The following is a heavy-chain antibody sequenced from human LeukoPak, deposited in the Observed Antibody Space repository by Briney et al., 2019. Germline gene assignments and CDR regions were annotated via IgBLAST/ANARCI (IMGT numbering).Heavy chain of an antibody. CDR1: GFTFSTYS. J-gene: IGHJ4*02. CDR3: AKDVAPDSGWDLDY. D-gene: IGHD6-19*01. CDR2: IYNSGAKT. V-gene: IGHV3-23*01. Sequence: GGSLRLSCAASGFTFSTYSMTWVRQGPGNGLEWVSSIYNSGAKTFYADSVKGRFTISRDNSKNTLYLQMNSLRVEDTAVYYCAKDVAPDSGWDLDYWGQGTLVTVSS.